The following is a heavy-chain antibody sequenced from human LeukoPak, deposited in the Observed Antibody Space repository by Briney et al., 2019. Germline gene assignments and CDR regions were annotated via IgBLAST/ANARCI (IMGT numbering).Heavy chain of an antibody. CDR3: AKVSGSGWFQIDY. D-gene: IGHD6-19*01. CDR2: INSDGSST. CDR1: GFTFSSYW. Sequence: GGSLRLSCAASGFTFSSYWMHWVRQAPGKGLVWVSRINSDGSSTSYADSVKGRSTISRDNSKNTLYLQMNSLRAEDTAVYYCAKVSGSGWFQIDYWGQGTLVTVSS. J-gene: IGHJ4*02. V-gene: IGHV3-74*01.